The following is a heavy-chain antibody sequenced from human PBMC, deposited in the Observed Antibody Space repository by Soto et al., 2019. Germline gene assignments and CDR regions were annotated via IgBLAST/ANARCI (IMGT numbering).Heavy chain of an antibody. Sequence: QVQLVESGGGVVQPGRSLRLSCAASGFTFSSYGMHWVRQAPGKGLEWVAVIWYDGSNKYYADSVKGRFTISRDNSKNTLYLQMNSLRAEDTAVYYCARECITMVGGVDYWGQGTLVTVSS. CDR1: GFTFSSYG. CDR3: ARECITMVGGVDY. CDR2: IWYDGSNK. V-gene: IGHV3-33*01. D-gene: IGHD3-10*01. J-gene: IGHJ4*02.